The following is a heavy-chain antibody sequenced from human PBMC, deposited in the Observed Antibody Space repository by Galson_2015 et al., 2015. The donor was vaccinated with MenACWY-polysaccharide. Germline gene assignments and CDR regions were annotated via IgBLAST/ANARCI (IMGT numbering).Heavy chain of an antibody. Sequence: SEPLSLTCAVSDYSIRSGYFWGWIRQPPGKGLEWIGSIYHSGSTYYNPSLKSRVTISVDTSKNQFSLRLSSVTAADTAVYYCARVEKYSGSYYILHWGQGTLVTVSS. CDR3: ARVEKYSGSYYILH. J-gene: IGHJ4*02. V-gene: IGHV4-38-2*01. D-gene: IGHD1-26*01. CDR1: DYSIRSGYF. CDR2: IYHSGST.